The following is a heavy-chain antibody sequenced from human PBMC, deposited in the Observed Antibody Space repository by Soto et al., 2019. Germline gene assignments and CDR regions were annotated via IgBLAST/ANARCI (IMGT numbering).Heavy chain of an antibody. Sequence: GGSLRLSCAASGFTFSNYAMSWVRQAPGKGLEWVSVVTGNGGNTYYADSVKGRFTISRDNSKNTLYLQMNSLRAEDRAIYYCAKLDSGYGTDYWGQGTLVTVSS. D-gene: IGHD5-12*01. J-gene: IGHJ4*02. CDR1: GFTFSNYA. CDR3: AKLDSGYGTDY. CDR2: VTGNGGNT. V-gene: IGHV3-23*01.